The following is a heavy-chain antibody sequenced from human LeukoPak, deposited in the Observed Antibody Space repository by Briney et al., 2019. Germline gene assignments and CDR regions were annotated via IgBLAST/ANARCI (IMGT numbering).Heavy chain of an antibody. Sequence: SETLSLTCAVYGGSFSDYYWSWIRQPPGKGLEWIGEINHSGSTNYSPSLKSRVTISVDTSKNQFSLKLSSVTAADTAVYYCARDSSGWYGAPYWGQGTLVTVSS. CDR3: ARDSSGWYGAPY. J-gene: IGHJ4*02. V-gene: IGHV4-34*01. CDR1: GGSFSDYY. D-gene: IGHD6-19*01. CDR2: INHSGST.